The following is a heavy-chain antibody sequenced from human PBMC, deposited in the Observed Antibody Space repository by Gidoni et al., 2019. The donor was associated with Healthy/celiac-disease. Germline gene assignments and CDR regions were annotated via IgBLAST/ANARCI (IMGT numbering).Heavy chain of an antibody. CDR3: ARDRNDVLLWFGEYHGGYNWFDP. D-gene: IGHD3-10*01. V-gene: IGHV4-61*02. Sequence: QVQLQESGPGLVKPSQTLSLTCTVSGGSISSGSYYWSWIRQPAGKGLEWIGRIYTSGSTNYNPSLKSRVTISVDTSKNQFSLKLSSVTAADTAVYYCARDRNDVLLWFGEYHGGYNWFDPWGQGTLVTVSS. CDR2: IYTSGST. J-gene: IGHJ5*02. CDR1: GGSISSGSYY.